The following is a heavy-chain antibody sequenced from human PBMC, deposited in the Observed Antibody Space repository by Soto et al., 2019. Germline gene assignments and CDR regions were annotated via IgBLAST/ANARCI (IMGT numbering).Heavy chain of an antibody. CDR2: IYYSGST. J-gene: IGHJ6*02. V-gene: IGHV4-39*01. D-gene: IGHD4-4*01. CDR1: GVSISGSRYY. Sequence: SETLSLTCTVSGVSISGSRYYWGWIRQPPGRGLEWIGNIYYSGSTYYTPALKSRVTLSVDTSKNQFSLNLNSVTAADTAVYYCARGGRGNPYYYYYYGMDVWGQGTTVTVSS. CDR3: ARGGRGNPYYYYYYGMDV.